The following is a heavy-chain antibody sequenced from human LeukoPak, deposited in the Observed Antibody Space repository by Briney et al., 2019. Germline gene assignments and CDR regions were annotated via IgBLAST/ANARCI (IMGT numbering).Heavy chain of an antibody. CDR2: IYGGGDT. V-gene: IGHV3-66*02. Sequence: GGSLRLSCAAYGFTVSSDYMGWVRQAPGKGLEYDSIIYGGGDTFYADSVKGRFTSSRDNSKDTLYLQMNSLRAEDTAVYYCARDSHKLHSSAYFYFFDYWGQGTLVSVSS. CDR3: ARDSHKLHSSAYFYFFDY. J-gene: IGHJ4*02. D-gene: IGHD3-22*01. CDR1: GFTVSSDY.